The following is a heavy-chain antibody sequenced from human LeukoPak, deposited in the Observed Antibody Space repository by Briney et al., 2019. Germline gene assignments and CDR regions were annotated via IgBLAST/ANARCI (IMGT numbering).Heavy chain of an antibody. J-gene: IGHJ4*02. V-gene: IGHV1-69*06. Sequence: GASVKVSCKASGGTFSSYDISWVRQAPGQGLEWMGGIIPMLGTPNYAQKFQGRVTITADKSTSTAYMELSSLRSEDTAVYYCARRKVEFGELFYFDYWGQGTLVTVPS. D-gene: IGHD3-10*01. CDR2: IIPMLGTP. CDR3: ARRKVEFGELFYFDY. CDR1: GGTFSSYD.